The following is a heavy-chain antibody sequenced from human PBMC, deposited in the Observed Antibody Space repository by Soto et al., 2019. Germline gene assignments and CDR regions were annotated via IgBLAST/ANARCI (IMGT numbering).Heavy chain of an antibody. Sequence: SETLSLTCAVYVESPSGYHWAWIRQPPGKGLEWIGEVNLSGGTNYNPSLKSRVTISVDTSKNQFSLKLSSVTAADTAIYYCARVLITYGGIMVPYNWFDTWGQGNLVTVSS. V-gene: IGHV4-34*01. J-gene: IGHJ5*02. CDR1: VESPSGYH. CDR3: ARVLITYGGIMVPYNWFDT. CDR2: VNLSGGT. D-gene: IGHD3-16*01.